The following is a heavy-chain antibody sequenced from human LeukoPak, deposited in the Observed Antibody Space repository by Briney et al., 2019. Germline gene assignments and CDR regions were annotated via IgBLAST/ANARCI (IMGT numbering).Heavy chain of an antibody. CDR1: GGSISSSSYY. Sequence: SETLSLTCTVSGGSISSSSYYWGWIRQPPGKGLEWVGSIYYSGSTCYNPSLKSRVTISVDTSKNQFSLKLSSVTAADTAVYYCAREIAAAAPIDYWGQGTLVTVSS. V-gene: IGHV4-39*07. D-gene: IGHD6-13*01. J-gene: IGHJ4*02. CDR3: AREIAAAAPIDY. CDR2: IYYSGST.